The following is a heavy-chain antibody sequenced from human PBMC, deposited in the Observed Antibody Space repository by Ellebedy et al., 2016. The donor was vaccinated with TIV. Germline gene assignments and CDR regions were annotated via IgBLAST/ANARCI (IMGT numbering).Heavy chain of an antibody. CDR2: VYYSGST. J-gene: IGHJ3*02. D-gene: IGHD3-22*01. V-gene: IGHV4-31*03. CDR1: GGSISSGAYH. Sequence: MPSETLSLTCTVSGGSISSGAYHWSWIRQYPGKGLEWIGYVYYSGSTYYNPSLKSRVTISVDTSKKQFSLKLTSVTAADTAVYYCARGGDPYYYDSSGPSHPLDALDIWGQGTMVTVSS. CDR3: ARGGDPYYYDSSGPSHPLDALDI.